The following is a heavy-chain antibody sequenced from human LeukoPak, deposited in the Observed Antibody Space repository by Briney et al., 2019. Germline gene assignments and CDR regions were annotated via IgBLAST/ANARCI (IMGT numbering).Heavy chain of an antibody. V-gene: IGHV3-33*01. D-gene: IGHD6-19*01. CDR2: IWYDGSNK. J-gene: IGHJ4*02. CDR3: ARETAVAGRAFDY. Sequence: PGGSLRLSCAASGFTFSSYGMHWVRQAPGKGLEWVAVIWYDGSNKYYADSVKGRFTISRDNSKNTLYLQMNSLRAEDTAVYYCARETAVAGRAFDYWGQGTLVTVSS. CDR1: GFTFSSYG.